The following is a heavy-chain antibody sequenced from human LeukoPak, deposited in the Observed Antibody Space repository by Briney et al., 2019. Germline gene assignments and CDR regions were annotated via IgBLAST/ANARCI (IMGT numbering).Heavy chain of an antibody. J-gene: IGHJ4*02. D-gene: IGHD2-8*02. Sequence: GGSLRLSCAASGFTFSSYAMHWVRQAPGKGLEWVAVISYDGSNKYYADSVRGRFTISRDNSKSTLSLQMNSLRAEDTAIYYCATYRRVLLPFESWGQGTLVTVSS. CDR3: ATYRRVLLPFES. CDR1: GFTFSSYA. V-gene: IGHV3-30*04. CDR2: ISYDGSNK.